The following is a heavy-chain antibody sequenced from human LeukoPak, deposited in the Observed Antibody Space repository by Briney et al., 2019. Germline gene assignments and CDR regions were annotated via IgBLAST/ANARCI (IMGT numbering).Heavy chain of an antibody. CDR2: INHSGST. CDR3: ARGVAAAGPEFGY. J-gene: IGHJ4*02. V-gene: IGHV4-34*01. Sequence: SETLSLTCAVYGGSLSGYYWSWIRQPPGKGLEWIGEINHSGSTNYNPSLKSRVTISVDTSKNQFSLKLSSVTAADTAVYYCARGVAAAGPEFGYWGQGTLVTVSS. CDR1: GGSLSGYY. D-gene: IGHD6-13*01.